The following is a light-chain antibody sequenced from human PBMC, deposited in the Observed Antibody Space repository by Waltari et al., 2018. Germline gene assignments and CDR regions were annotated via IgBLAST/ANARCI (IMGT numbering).Light chain of an antibody. J-gene: IGLJ3*02. CDR2: YDN. CDR3: QVWDDFIDSGV. CDR1: NIETKS. Sequence: YVVTPPPSVSVTPGQTATLTCGGENIETKSVNWYQQKPGPAPFLVMFYDNGRPAGIPERFSGSNSGNTATLTINWVEAGDEADYHCQVWDDFIDSGVFGGGTRLSVL. V-gene: IGLV3-21*04.